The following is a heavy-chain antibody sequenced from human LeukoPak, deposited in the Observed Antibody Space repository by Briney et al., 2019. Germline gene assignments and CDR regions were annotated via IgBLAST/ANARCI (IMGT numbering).Heavy chain of an antibody. D-gene: IGHD3-10*01. CDR2: IKQDGSEK. J-gene: IGHJ4*02. V-gene: IGHV3-7*03. CDR3: ARSREWTYYYGSGSYFDY. CDR1: GFTLSSYW. Sequence: GGSLRLSCVASGFTLSSYWMSWVRQAPGKGLEWVANIKQDGSEKYHVDSVKGRFTISRDNAKNSLYLQMNSLRAEDTAVYYCARSREWTYYYGSGSYFDYWGQGTLVTVSS.